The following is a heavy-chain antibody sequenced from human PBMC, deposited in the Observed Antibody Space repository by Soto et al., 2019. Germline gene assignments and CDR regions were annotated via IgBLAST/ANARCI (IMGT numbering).Heavy chain of an antibody. V-gene: IGHV1-18*01. CDR2: ISAYNGNT. Sequence: QVQLVQSGAEVKKPGASVKVSCKASGYTFTSYGISWVRQAPGQVLEWMGWISAYNGNTNYAQKLQGRVTMTTDTSTSTAYMEMRSLRSDDTAVYYCARDIVVVVAAPLYFDYWGQGTLVTVSS. D-gene: IGHD2-15*01. CDR1: GYTFTSYG. CDR3: ARDIVVVVAAPLYFDY. J-gene: IGHJ4*02.